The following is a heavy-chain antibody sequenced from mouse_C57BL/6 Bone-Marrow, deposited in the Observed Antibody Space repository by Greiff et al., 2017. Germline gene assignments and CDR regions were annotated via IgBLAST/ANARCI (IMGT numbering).Heavy chain of an antibody. Sequence: QVQLQQPGAELVRPGSSVKLSCKASGSTFTSYWMPWVKQRPIQGLEWIGNIDPSDSETHYNQKFKDKATLTVDKSSSTAYMQLSSLTSEDSAVYYCARSDTTVAPHFDVWGTGTTVTVSS. CDR1: GSTFTSYW. V-gene: IGHV1-52*01. D-gene: IGHD1-1*01. CDR3: ARSDTTVAPHFDV. J-gene: IGHJ1*03. CDR2: IDPSDSET.